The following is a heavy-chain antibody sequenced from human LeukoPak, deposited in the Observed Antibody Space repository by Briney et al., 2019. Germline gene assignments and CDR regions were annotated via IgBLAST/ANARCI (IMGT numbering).Heavy chain of an antibody. CDR2: ISSNGGST. V-gene: IGHV3-64D*06. CDR1: GFTFSSYA. Sequence: GSLRLSCSASGFTFSSYAMHWVRQAPGKGLEYVSAISSNGGSTYYADSVKGRFTISRDNSKNTLYLQMSSLRAEDTAVYYCVKDVSSSWYLGDLWDYWGQGTLVTVSS. CDR3: VKDVSSSWYLGDLWDY. D-gene: IGHD6-13*01. J-gene: IGHJ4*02.